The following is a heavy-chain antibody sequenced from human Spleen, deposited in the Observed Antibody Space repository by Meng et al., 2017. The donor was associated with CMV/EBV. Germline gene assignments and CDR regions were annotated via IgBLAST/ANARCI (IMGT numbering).Heavy chain of an antibody. CDR1: GFSVTTTAVG. CDR3: AHMRVNLYDYGMDV. Sequence: SGPTLVKPTQTLTLTCTVSGFSVTTTAVGVGWIRQPPGKALEWLALIYWNDDKRYRPSLKSRLTITKDTSKIQVVLKMTNMDPVDTATYYCAHMRVNLYDYGMDVWGQGTSVTVSS. D-gene: IGHD1-14*01. V-gene: IGHV2-5*01. CDR2: IYWNDDK. J-gene: IGHJ6*02.